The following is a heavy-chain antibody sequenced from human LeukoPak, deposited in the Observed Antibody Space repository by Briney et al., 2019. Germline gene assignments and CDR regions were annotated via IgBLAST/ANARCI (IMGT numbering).Heavy chain of an antibody. Sequence: GGSLRLSCAASGFSFSSYWMHWVRQAPGKGLVCVSRIKTDGSSTSYADSVKGRFTISRDNSKNTLYLQMNSLRAEDTAVYYCAKAQPQDTAMVTAFDYWGQGTLVTVSS. CDR1: GFSFSSYW. V-gene: IGHV3-74*01. CDR3: AKAQPQDTAMVTAFDY. J-gene: IGHJ4*02. CDR2: IKTDGSST. D-gene: IGHD5-18*01.